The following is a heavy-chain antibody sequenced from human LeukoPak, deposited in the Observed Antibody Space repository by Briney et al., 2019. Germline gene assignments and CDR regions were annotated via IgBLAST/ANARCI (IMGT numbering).Heavy chain of an antibody. CDR1: GFTFSNYW. J-gene: IGHJ5*02. CDR3: ARPVDCTNGVCYANWFDP. CDR2: INTDGSST. D-gene: IGHD2-8*01. Sequence: GGSLRLSCAASGFTFSNYWMHWVRQAPGKGLVWVSRINTDGSSTSYADSVKGRFTISRDNAKNTLYLQMNSLRAEDTAVYYCARPVDCTNGVCYANWFDPWGQGTLVTASS. V-gene: IGHV3-74*01.